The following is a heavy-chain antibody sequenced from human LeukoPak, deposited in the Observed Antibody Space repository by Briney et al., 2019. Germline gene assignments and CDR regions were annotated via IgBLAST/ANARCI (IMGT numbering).Heavy chain of an antibody. CDR1: GFTFSSYG. CDR3: ARGIGEDYFDY. D-gene: IGHD1-26*01. V-gene: IGHV3-30*03. Sequence: GRSLRLSCAASGFTFSSYGMHWVRQAPGKGLEWVAVISYDGSNKYYADSVKGRFTISRDNSKNTLYLQMNSLRAEDTAVYYCARGIGEDYFDYWGQGTLVTVSS. CDR2: ISYDGSNK. J-gene: IGHJ4*02.